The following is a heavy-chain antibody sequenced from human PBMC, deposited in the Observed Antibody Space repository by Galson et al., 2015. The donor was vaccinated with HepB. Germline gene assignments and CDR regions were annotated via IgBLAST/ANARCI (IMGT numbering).Heavy chain of an antibody. CDR3: VRPRGVGAGDYQNWYFDL. Sequence: SLRLASVASGFSVSYSPMHWARQAPGEGLVWVAVISYTGNYRNYAASGVGRFTISRDKSKNALDLRMNSLRLEDTALYYCVRPRGVGAGDYQNWYFDLWGRGTLVTVSS. D-gene: IGHD4-17*01. CDR2: ISYTGNYR. V-gene: IGHV3-30-3*01. J-gene: IGHJ2*01. CDR1: GFSVSYSP.